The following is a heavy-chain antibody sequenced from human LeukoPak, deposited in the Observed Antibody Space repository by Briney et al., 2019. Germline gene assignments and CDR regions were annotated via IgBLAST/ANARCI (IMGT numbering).Heavy chain of an antibody. Sequence: PGGSLRLSSAASGFTFSSYEMNWVRQAPGKGLEWVSYISSSGSTIYYADSVKGRFTISRDNSKNTLFLQVNSLRAEDTALYFCAKRSGGPSPFDYWGQGTLVTVSS. J-gene: IGHJ4*02. D-gene: IGHD3-3*01. CDR1: GFTFSSYE. V-gene: IGHV3-48*03. CDR3: AKRSGGPSPFDY. CDR2: ISSSGSTI.